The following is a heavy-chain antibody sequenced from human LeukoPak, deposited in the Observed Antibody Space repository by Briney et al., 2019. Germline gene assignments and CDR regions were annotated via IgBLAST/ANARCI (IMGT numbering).Heavy chain of an antibody. Sequence: GGSLRLSCAASGFTFSSYAMHWVRQAPGKGLEWVAVISYDGSNKYYADSVKGRFTISSDNSKNTLYLQMNSLRAEDTAVYYCARLIAAAGTEGGYWGQGTLVTVSS. CDR1: GFTFSSYA. CDR2: ISYDGSNK. D-gene: IGHD6-13*01. J-gene: IGHJ4*02. CDR3: ARLIAAAGTEGGY. V-gene: IGHV3-30-3*01.